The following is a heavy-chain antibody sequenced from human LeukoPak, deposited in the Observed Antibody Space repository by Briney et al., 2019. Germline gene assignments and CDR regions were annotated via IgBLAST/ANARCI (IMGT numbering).Heavy chain of an antibody. V-gene: IGHV1-2*02. J-gene: IGHJ5*02. D-gene: IGHD3-10*01. Sequence: ASVKVSCKASGYTFTGYYMHWVRQAPGQGLEWMGWINPNSGGTNYAQKFRGRVTMTRDTSISTAYMELSRLRSDDTAVYYCARSLWFGELCWFDPWGQGTLVTVSS. CDR3: ARSLWFGELCWFDP. CDR1: GYTFTGYY. CDR2: INPNSGGT.